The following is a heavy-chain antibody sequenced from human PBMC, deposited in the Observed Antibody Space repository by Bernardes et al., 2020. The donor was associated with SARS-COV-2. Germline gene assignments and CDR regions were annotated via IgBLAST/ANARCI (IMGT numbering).Heavy chain of an antibody. CDR2: LSYGGNT. CDR1: GDSINSASYR. V-gene: IGHV4-39*07. CDR3: ARGASKATITMIVVVITGYFDY. Sequence: SETLSLTCSVSGDSINSASYRWGWIRQAPGKGLEWIGSLSYGGNTYYTPSLRSRVTISVDTSKNQFSLKLSSVTAADTAVYYCARGASKATITMIVVVITGYFDYWGQGTLVTVSS. J-gene: IGHJ4*02. D-gene: IGHD3-22*01.